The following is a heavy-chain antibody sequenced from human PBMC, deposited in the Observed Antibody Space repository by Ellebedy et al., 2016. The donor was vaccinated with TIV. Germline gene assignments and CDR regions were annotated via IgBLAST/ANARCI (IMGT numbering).Heavy chain of an antibody. Sequence: GESLKISXAASGFTFSSYGMHWVRQAPGKGLEWVSLVYTGTNTYYADSVRGRFTISRDISQITVYLQMNSLRADDTAVYYCARGEWPIIYWGQGTLVTVSS. D-gene: IGHD3-3*01. CDR1: GFTFSSYG. J-gene: IGHJ4*02. CDR2: VYTGTNT. V-gene: IGHV3-NL1*01. CDR3: ARGEWPIIY.